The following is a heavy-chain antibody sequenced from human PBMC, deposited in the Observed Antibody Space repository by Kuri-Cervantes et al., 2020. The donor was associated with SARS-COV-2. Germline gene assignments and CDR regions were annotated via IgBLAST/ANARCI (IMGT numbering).Heavy chain of an antibody. CDR2: ISYDGNNK. CDR3: ARGVGIFGVVYYYYYMDV. Sequence: GESLKISCTASGFTFGDYAMSWVRQAPGSGLEWVALISYDGNNKFYADSVKGRFTISRDNSKNTLYLQMGSLRAEDMAVYYCARGVGIFGVVYYYYYMDVWGKGTTVTVSS. J-gene: IGHJ6*03. CDR1: GFTFGDYA. D-gene: IGHD3-3*01. V-gene: IGHV3-30*14.